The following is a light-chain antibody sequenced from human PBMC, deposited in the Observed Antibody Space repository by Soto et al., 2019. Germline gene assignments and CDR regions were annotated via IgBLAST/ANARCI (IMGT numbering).Light chain of an antibody. CDR2: WAS. J-gene: IGKJ4*01. CDR1: QSVLYSSNNKNY. CDR3: QQYYSTPLT. Sequence: DIVMTQSPDSLAVSLGERATINCKSSQSVLYSSNNKNYLVWYQQKPGQPPKLLIYWASTRESGVPDRFSGSGSGTDFTLTISSLQAEDVAVYYCQQYYSTPLTFGGRTKVDIK. V-gene: IGKV4-1*01.